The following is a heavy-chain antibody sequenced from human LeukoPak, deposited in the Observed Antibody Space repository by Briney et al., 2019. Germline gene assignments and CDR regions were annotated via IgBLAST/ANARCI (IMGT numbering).Heavy chain of an antibody. D-gene: IGHD3-22*01. CDR1: GGTFSSYA. CDR2: IIPILGIA. Sequence: ASVKVSCKASGGTFSSYAISWVRQAPGQGLEWMGRIIPILGIANYAQKFQGRVTITADKSTSTAYMELSSLRSEDTAVYYCARALDDSSGLDYWGQGTLVTVSS. CDR3: ARALDDSSGLDY. V-gene: IGHV1-69*04. J-gene: IGHJ4*02.